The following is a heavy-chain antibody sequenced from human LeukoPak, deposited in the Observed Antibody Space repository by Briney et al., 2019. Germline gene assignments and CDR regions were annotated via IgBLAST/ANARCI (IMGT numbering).Heavy chain of an antibody. CDR1: GDSISSYY. CDR2: IYYSGST. V-gene: IGHV4-59*01. J-gene: IGHJ4*02. D-gene: IGHD3-22*01. Sequence: PSETLSLTCTLSGDSISSYYWSWIRQPPGKGLEWIGYIYYSGSTNYNPSLKSRVTISVDTSKNQFSLKLSAVTAADTAVYYCASGMAPYDSPHYFDYWGQGTLVTVSS. CDR3: ASGMAPYDSPHYFDY.